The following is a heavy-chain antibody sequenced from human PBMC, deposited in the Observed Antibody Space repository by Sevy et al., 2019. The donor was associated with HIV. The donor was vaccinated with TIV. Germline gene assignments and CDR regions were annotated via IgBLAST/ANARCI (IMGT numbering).Heavy chain of an antibody. V-gene: IGHV3-23*01. Sequence: GGSLRLSCAVSGFNFNIYSMSWVRLAPGKGLEWVSTMSFGCGKIYYADSVKGRFIISRDDSKNTLYLQMNSLRAEDTAVCFCAREGCTRPHDYWGQGTLVTVSS. CDR2: MSFGCGKI. D-gene: IGHD2-8*01. J-gene: IGHJ4*02. CDR1: GFNFNIYS. CDR3: AREGCTRPHDY.